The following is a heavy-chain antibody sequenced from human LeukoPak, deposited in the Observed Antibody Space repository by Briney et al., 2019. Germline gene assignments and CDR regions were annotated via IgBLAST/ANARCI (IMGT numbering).Heavy chain of an antibody. CDR1: GYTFTTYG. CDR2: ISVYNGDT. J-gene: IGHJ4*02. CDR3: ARGHSQSSLSFFAF. V-gene: IGHV1-18*01. Sequence: ASVTVSFTASGYTFTTYGFNWVRQAPGQGLEWMGWISVYNGDTQYAQKLQGRVTMTTDTSTRTAYLELRRLSSDDTAVYYCARGHSQSSLSFFAFWGQRPLVTVSS. D-gene: IGHD1-26*01.